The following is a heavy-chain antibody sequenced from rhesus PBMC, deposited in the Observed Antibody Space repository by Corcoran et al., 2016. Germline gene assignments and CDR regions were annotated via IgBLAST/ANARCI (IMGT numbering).Heavy chain of an antibody. D-gene: IGHD6-19*01. CDR3: NADNLGL. Sequence: EVQLVASGGGLAKPGGSLRLSCAASGFTFSDYSMDWVRQTEGKGTEWIASINPGGESTRYGDSVRGRFFISRDNSKNTIFLQMNTLRPDDTGVYYCNADNLGLWGQGVVVTVSS. J-gene: IGHJ6*01. V-gene: IGHV3S42*01. CDR2: INPGGEST. CDR1: GFTFSDYS.